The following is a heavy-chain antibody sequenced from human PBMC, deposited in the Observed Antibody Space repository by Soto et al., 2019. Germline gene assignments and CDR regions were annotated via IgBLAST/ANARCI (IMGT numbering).Heavy chain of an antibody. J-gene: IGHJ3*01. CDR3: ARVCGGDCGNAFDV. CDR1: RFTFSACG. D-gene: IGHD2-21*02. CDR2: ISFDSRDK. V-gene: IGHV3-33*05. Sequence: QVQLVESGGGVVQPGRSLRLSCAAVRFTFSACGMHWVRQAPGKGLEWVATISFDSRDKLYVDSMKGRLTISRENSRNTVYLQMDSLRAEDTAVYHCARVCGGDCGNAFDVWGQGTVVTVSP.